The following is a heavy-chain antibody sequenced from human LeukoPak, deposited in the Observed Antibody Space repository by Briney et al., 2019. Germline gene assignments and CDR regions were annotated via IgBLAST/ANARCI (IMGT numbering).Heavy chain of an antibody. J-gene: IGHJ3*02. V-gene: IGHV4-39*01. CDR1: GGSISGSSYY. CDR3: ARLGYCSSTSCFADAFDI. D-gene: IGHD2-2*01. Sequence: SETLSLTCTVSGGSISGSSYYWGWIRQPPGKGLEWIGSIYYSGSTYYNPSLKSRVTISVDTSKNQFSLKLSSVTAADTAVYYCARLGYCSSTSCFADAFDIWGQGTMVTVSS. CDR2: IYYSGST.